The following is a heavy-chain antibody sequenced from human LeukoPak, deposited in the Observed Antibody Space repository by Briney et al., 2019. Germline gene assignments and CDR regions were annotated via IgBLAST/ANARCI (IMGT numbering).Heavy chain of an antibody. CDR2: IYYSGST. CDR3: ARAEVAYCGGDCYTEYFQH. CDR1: GGSISSYY. J-gene: IGHJ1*01. V-gene: IGHV4-59*01. Sequence: SETLSLTCTVSGGSISSYYWIWIRQPPGKGLEWIGYIYYSGSTNYNPSLKSRVTISVDTSKNQFSLKLSSVTAADTAVYYCARAEVAYCGGDCYTEYFQHWGQGTLVTVSS. D-gene: IGHD2-21*02.